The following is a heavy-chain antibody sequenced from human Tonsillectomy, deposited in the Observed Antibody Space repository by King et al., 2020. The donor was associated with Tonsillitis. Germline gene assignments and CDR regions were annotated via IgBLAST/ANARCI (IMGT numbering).Heavy chain of an antibody. CDR3: ARHISDDDYFDY. Sequence: VQLVESGAEVKKPGESLKISCKDSGYSLTSYWIGRVRQVPGKGLEWMGIIYPGDSDTIYSPSFQGQVTISADRSISTAYLQWSSLKASDTAMYYCARHISDDDYFDYWGQGTLVTVSS. V-gene: IGHV5-51*01. CDR2: IYPGDSDT. J-gene: IGHJ4*02. D-gene: IGHD3-3*01. CDR1: GYSLTSYW.